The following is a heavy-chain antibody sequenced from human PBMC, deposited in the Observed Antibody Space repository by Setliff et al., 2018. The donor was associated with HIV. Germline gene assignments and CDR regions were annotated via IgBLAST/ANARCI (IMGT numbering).Heavy chain of an antibody. CDR1: SGSMTGHY. CDR3: ARGLSSQTYWGTRPLGLDY. J-gene: IGHJ4*01. D-gene: IGHD2-2*01. CDR2: LHSLGSSRVSDTP. V-gene: IGHV4-4*08. Sequence: SETLSLTCSVSSGSMTGHYWTWVRQPPGEGLEWIGYLHSLGSSRVSDTPNYSPSLKSRITISLDTSKRQFSLTMTSVTAADTAVYYCARGLSSQTYWGTRPLGLDYWCQGSLVTVSS.